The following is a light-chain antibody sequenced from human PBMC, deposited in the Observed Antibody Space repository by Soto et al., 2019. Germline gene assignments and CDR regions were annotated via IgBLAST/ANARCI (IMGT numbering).Light chain of an antibody. Sequence: QSALTQPASVSGXPGQSITVSCTGTASDVGGYTSVSWYQHHPGQAPKLIIYEVSNRPSGISNRFSGSKSGNTASLTISGLQAEDEADYYCSSYTISTTYVFGTGTKLTVL. V-gene: IGLV2-14*01. CDR2: EVS. CDR3: SSYTISTTYV. CDR1: ASDVGGYTS. J-gene: IGLJ1*01.